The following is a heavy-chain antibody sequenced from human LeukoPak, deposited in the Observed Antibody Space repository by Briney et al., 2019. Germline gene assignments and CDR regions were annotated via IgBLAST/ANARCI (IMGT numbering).Heavy chain of an antibody. CDR3: ARYYDFWMDV. CDR2: IYYSGST. V-gene: IGHV4-31*03. J-gene: IGHJ6*04. D-gene: IGHD3-3*01. Sequence: SQTLSLTCTVSGGSISSGGYYWSWIRQHPGKGLEWIGYIYYSGSTYYNPSLKSRVTISVDTSMNQFSLKLSSVTAADTAVYYCARYYDFWMDVWGKGTTVTVSS. CDR1: GGSISSGGYY.